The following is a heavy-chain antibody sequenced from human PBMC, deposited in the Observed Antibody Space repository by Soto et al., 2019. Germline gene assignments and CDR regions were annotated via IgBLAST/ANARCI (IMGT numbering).Heavy chain of an antibody. CDR3: ARLDYDILTGHPKYNWFEP. V-gene: IGHV4-59*08. CDR1: GGSISSYY. Sequence: PSETLYLTCTVSGGSISSYYWSWIRQPPGKGLEWIGYIYYSGSTNYNPSLKSRVTISVDTSKNQFSLKLSSVTAADTAVYYCARLDYDILTGHPKYNWFEPWGQGTLVSVSS. D-gene: IGHD3-9*01. J-gene: IGHJ5*02. CDR2: IYYSGST.